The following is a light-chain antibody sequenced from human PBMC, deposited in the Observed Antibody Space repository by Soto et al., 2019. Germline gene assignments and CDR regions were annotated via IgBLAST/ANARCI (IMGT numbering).Light chain of an antibody. CDR1: SSDVGGYNY. CDR3: SSYTSSSTHYV. Sequence: QSALTQPASVSGSPGQSITISCTGTSSDVGGYNYVSWYQQHPGKAPKLMIYEVSNRPSGVSNRFSGSKSGNTASLTISGLPAEDEADYYCSSYTSSSTHYVFGTGTKLTVL. J-gene: IGLJ1*01. CDR2: EVS. V-gene: IGLV2-14*01.